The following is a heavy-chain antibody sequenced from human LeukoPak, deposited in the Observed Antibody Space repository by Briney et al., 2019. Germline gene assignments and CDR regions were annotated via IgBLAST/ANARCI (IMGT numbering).Heavy chain of an antibody. CDR1: GFSFYDFA. CDR2: IRWDSASI. V-gene: IGHV3-9*01. Sequence: GRSLGLSCVVSGFSFYDFAMDWVRQAPGKGLEWDSGIRWDSASIGYADSVKGRFTLSRDNAKKSLYLEMNSLRTEDTAFYYCARGPLATCAAIDSWGQGTLVTVSS. CDR3: ARGPLATCAAIDS. D-gene: IGHD6-13*01. J-gene: IGHJ4*02.